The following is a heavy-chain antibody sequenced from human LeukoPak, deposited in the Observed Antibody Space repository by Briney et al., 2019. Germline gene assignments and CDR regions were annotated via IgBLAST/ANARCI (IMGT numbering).Heavy chain of an antibody. CDR1: GGSISSGGYA. CDR3: ARGTYTMTTDAFDI. D-gene: IGHD2-2*02. V-gene: IGHV4-30-4*07. Sequence: SETLSLPCGVSGGSISSGGYAGSWIRQPPGKGLGWIWYMFFTGSTYYNPSLKSRVTISVDTSKNQFSLKLSSVTAADTAVYYCARGTYTMTTDAFDIWGQGTMVTVSS. CDR2: MFFTGST. J-gene: IGHJ3*02.